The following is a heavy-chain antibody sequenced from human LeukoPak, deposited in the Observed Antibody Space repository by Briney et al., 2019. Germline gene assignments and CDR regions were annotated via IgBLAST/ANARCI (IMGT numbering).Heavy chain of an antibody. J-gene: IGHJ4*02. V-gene: IGHV3-23*01. D-gene: IGHD3-3*01. Sequence: GGSLRLSCAASGFTFSSYAMTWVRQAPGKGLEWVSVISGSGGSTYYADSVKGRFTISRDNSKNTLYLQMNSLRAEDTAIYYCAKERRDYDFWSGYFDYWGQGTLVTVSS. CDR3: AKERRDYDFWSGYFDY. CDR2: ISGSGGST. CDR1: GFTFSSYA.